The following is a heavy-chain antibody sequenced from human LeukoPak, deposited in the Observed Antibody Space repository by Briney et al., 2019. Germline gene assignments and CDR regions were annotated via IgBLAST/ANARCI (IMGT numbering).Heavy chain of an antibody. CDR2: IYHSGST. D-gene: IGHD3-3*01. CDR1: GYPISSGYY. V-gene: IGHV4-38-2*01. CDR3: ARGGVFGVVINFDY. Sequence: SETLSLTCAVSGYPISSGYYWGWIRQPPGKGLEWIGSIYHSGSTYYNPSLKSRVTISVDTSKNQLSLKLSSVTAADTAVYYCARGGVFGVVINFDYWGQGTLVTVSS. J-gene: IGHJ4*02.